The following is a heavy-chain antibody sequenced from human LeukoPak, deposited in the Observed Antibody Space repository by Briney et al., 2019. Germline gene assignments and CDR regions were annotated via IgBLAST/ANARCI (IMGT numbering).Heavy chain of an antibody. CDR1: GGSISGYY. Sequence: SETLSLTCTVSGGSISGYYWGCFRQPAGKGLEWIGRIHSTGSSNYNPSLKSRLTMSVDTSRNQFSLKLSSVTAADTAIYYCARQHPTGIATDYSGQGTLFTASS. V-gene: IGHV4-4*07. J-gene: IGHJ4*02. CDR3: ARQHPTGIATDY. D-gene: IGHD2-21*01. CDR2: IHSTGSS.